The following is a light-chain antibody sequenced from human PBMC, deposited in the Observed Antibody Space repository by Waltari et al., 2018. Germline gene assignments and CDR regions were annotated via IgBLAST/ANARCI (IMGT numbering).Light chain of an antibody. V-gene: IGKV1-39*01. Sequence: DIQMTQSPSSLSASVGDRVTITCRASQSISTSLNWYQHKPGKAPNLLIYAASTLQSGVPSRFRGSGSGTGFTLTISSLQPEDFATYYCQQSYNTPLTFGGGTKVEIK. CDR1: QSISTS. CDR3: QQSYNTPLT. J-gene: IGKJ4*01. CDR2: AAS.